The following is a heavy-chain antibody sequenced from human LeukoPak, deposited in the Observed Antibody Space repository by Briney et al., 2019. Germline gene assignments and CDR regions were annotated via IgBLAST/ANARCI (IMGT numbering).Heavy chain of an antibody. CDR1: GFPFSDGW. J-gene: IGHJ3*02. CDR2: ISSSSSYI. D-gene: IGHD6-19*01. V-gene: IGHV3-21*01. CDR3: ARYRQWLAPRDAFDI. Sequence: GGSLRLSCAASGFPFSDGWMSWVRQAPGKGLEWVSSISSSSSYIYYADSVKGRVTISRDNAKNSLYLQMNSLRAEDTAVYYCARYRQWLAPRDAFDIWGQGTMVTVSS.